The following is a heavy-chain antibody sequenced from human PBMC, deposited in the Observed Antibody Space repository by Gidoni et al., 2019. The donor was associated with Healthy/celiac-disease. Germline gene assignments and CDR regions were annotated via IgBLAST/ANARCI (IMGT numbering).Heavy chain of an antibody. J-gene: IGHJ4*02. D-gene: IGHD3-16*01. Sequence: EVQLVESGGGLVQPGGSLRLSCAASGFTFSSSSMNWVRQAPGKGLEWVSYISSSSSTIYYADSVKGRFTISRDNAKNSLYLQMNSLRDEDTAVYYCARDSGMITFGGVNYFDYWGQGTLVTVSS. CDR2: ISSSSSTI. CDR1: GFTFSSSS. CDR3: ARDSGMITFGGVNYFDY. V-gene: IGHV3-48*02.